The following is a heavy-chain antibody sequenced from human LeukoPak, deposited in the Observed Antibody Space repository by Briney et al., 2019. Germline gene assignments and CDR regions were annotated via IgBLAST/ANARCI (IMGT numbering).Heavy chain of an antibody. CDR1: GYTFTSYY. CDR2: INPSDSST. Sequence: GASVKVSCKASGYTFTSYYMYWVRQAPGQGLEWMGIINPSDSSTTYAQKFQGRVTMTRDTSTSTVYMELSSLRSEDTAVYYCARTIVVVLAAFDYWGQGTLVTVSS. J-gene: IGHJ4*02. CDR3: ARTIVVVLAAFDY. V-gene: IGHV1-46*01. D-gene: IGHD2-2*01.